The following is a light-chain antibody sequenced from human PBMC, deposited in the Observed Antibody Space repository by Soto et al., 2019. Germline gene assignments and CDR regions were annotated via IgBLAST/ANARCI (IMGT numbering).Light chain of an antibody. Sequence: DIVMTQPPDSLRVSLGERATISCTSSLNIYFKSNNRNYLAWYQQKTGQPPKLLVYWASTRESGVPDRFTGSGSGTYFTLTIDNVQPDDVAVYYCQQYFITPLTFGGGTRVDIK. V-gene: IGKV4-1*01. J-gene: IGKJ4*01. CDR2: WAS. CDR1: LNIYFKSNNRNY. CDR3: QQYFITPLT.